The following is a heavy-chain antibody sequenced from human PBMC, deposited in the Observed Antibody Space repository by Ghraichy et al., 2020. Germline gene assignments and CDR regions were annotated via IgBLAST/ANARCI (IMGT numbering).Heavy chain of an antibody. V-gene: IGHV3-23*01. Sequence: GESLNISCAASGFTFSSYAMSWVRQAPGKGLEWVSAISGSGGSTYYADSVKGRFTISRDNSKNTLYLQMNSLRAEDTAVYYCAKLSIAVAAARPDWYFDLWGRGTLVTVSS. CDR3: AKLSIAVAAARPDWYFDL. CDR2: ISGSGGST. CDR1: GFTFSSYA. J-gene: IGHJ2*01. D-gene: IGHD6-19*01.